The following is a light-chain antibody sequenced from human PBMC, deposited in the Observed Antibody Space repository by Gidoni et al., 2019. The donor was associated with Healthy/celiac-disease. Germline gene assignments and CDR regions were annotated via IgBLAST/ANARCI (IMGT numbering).Light chain of an antibody. CDR2: AAS. Sequence: DIQMTQSPSSLSASVGDRVTITCRASQSISSYLNWYQQKPGKAPKLLIYAASSLQSGVPSRFSGSGSGTDFTLTISSLHPEDFATYYCQQTYSTLLGLTCGGGTKVEIK. J-gene: IGKJ4*01. V-gene: IGKV1-39*01. CDR3: QQTYSTLLGLT. CDR1: QSISSY.